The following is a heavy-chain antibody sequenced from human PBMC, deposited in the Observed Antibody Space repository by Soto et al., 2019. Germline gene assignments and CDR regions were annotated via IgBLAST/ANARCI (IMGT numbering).Heavy chain of an antibody. V-gene: IGHV4-34*01. CDR2: INHSGST. CDR3: ARGGRGWYSSSTKSLFDY. D-gene: IGHD6-6*01. Sequence: SETLSLTCAVYVGSFSGYYWSWIRQPPGKGLEWIGEINHSGSTNYNPSLKSRVTISVDTSKNQFSLKLSSVTAADTAVYYCARGGRGWYSSSTKSLFDYWGQGTLVTVSS. CDR1: VGSFSGYY. J-gene: IGHJ4*02.